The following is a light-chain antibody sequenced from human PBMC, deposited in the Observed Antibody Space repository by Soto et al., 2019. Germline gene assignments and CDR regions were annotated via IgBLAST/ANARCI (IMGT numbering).Light chain of an antibody. Sequence: QSVRTQPPSASGSPGQSVTSSCTGSSSDVGGYNYVSWYQQHPGKAPKLMIYEVSKRPSGVPDRLSGSKSGNTASLTVSGLQAEDEADYYCSSYGGSNTVVFGGETQLTVL. V-gene: IGLV2-8*01. CDR3: SSYGGSNTVV. J-gene: IGLJ2*01. CDR1: SSDVGGYNY. CDR2: EVS.